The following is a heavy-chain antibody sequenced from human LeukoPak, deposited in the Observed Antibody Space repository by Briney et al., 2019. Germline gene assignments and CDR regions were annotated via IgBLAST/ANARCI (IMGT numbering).Heavy chain of an antibody. CDR3: ARDQADGYGHWFDP. J-gene: IGHJ5*02. Sequence: GRSLRLSCAASGFTFDDYAMHWVRQAPGKGLEWVSGISWNSGSIGYADSVKGRFTISRDNAKNSLYLQMNSLRAEDTAVYYCARDQADGYGHWFDPWGQGTLVTVSS. CDR1: GFTFDDYA. CDR2: ISWNSGSI. V-gene: IGHV3-9*01. D-gene: IGHD5-24*01.